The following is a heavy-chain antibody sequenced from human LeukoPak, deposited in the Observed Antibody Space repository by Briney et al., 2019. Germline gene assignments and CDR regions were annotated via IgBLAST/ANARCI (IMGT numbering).Heavy chain of an antibody. V-gene: IGHV3-30-3*01. D-gene: IGHD3-22*01. J-gene: IGHJ4*02. Sequence: GGSLRLSCAASGFTFSSYAMHWVRQAPGKGLEWVAVISYDGSNKYYAGSVKGRFTISRDNSKNTLYLQMNSLRAEDTAVYYCARDPYYYDSSGYLVYWGQGTLVTVSS. CDR3: ARDPYYYDSSGYLVY. CDR2: ISYDGSNK. CDR1: GFTFSSYA.